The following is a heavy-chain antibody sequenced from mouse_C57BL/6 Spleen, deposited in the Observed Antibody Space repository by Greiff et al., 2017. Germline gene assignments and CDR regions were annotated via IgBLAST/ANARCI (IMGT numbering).Heavy chain of an antibody. J-gene: IGHJ1*03. CDR2: ISYSGST. CDR3: AGYDYGRGYFEV. D-gene: IGHD1-1*01. Sequence: EVKLMESGPGLAKPSQTLSLTCSVTGYSITSDYWNWIRKFPGNKLEYMGYISYSGSTYYNPSLKSRISITRYTSKNQYYLQLNSVTTEDTATYYCAGYDYGRGYFEVWGTGTTVTVSS. CDR1: GYSITSDY. V-gene: IGHV3-8*01.